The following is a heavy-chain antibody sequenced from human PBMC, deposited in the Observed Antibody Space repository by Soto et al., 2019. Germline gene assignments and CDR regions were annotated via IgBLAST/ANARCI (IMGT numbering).Heavy chain of an antibody. V-gene: IGHV3-23*01. D-gene: IGHD3-10*01. CDR2: LNGSGGST. Sequence: EVRLLESGGGLVQPGGSLRLSCAASGFTFSNYAMTWVRQAPGKGLEWVSGLNGSGGSTSSADSVKGRFAISRDNSNNTLYLRKNCLRDGDTAVYYWSRGFSAGKGSPPDYWGQGTLVTVSS. CDR1: GFTFSNYA. CDR3: SRGFSAGKGSPPDY. J-gene: IGHJ4*02.